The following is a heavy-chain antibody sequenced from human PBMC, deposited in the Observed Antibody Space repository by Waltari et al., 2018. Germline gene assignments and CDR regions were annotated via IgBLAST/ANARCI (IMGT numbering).Heavy chain of an antibody. Sequence: EVQLVESGGGLVQPGGSLRLSCAASGFIFTNFWMSWVRQAPEKGLEWVANINQDGRVRCYVDSVQGRFTISRGNTKTSVFLQMNNLRVEDTAVYYCVTKVGEDWGHGTLVTVSS. J-gene: IGHJ4*01. CDR1: GFIFTNFW. CDR2: INQDGRVR. V-gene: IGHV3-7*01. D-gene: IGHD3-10*01. CDR3: VTKVGED.